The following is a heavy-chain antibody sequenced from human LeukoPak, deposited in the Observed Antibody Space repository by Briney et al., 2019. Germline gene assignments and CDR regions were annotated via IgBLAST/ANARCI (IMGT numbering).Heavy chain of an antibody. D-gene: IGHD3-10*01. J-gene: IGHJ4*02. V-gene: IGHV3-7*01. CDR2: IKQDGSEK. CDR3: ARELPRYYYGSGSYPPLDY. Sequence: GGSLRLSCAASGFTFSIYWMSWVRQAPGKGLEWVANIKQDGSEKYYVDSVKGRFTISRDNARNSLYLQMNSLRAEDTAVYYCARELPRYYYGSGSYPPLDYWGQGTLVTVSS. CDR1: GFTFSIYW.